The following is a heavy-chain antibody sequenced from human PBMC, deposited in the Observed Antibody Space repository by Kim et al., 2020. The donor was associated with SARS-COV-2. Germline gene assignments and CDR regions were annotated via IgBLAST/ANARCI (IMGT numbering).Heavy chain of an antibody. CDR1: GGSISGYY. Sequence: SETLSLTCTVSGGSISGYYWSWIRQPPGGGLEWIGYIYYSGSTNYNPSLKSRVNISVDTSKNQFSLKLSSVTAADTAVYFCETSRDGYNVDYWGQGTLVT. CDR2: IYYSGST. CDR3: ETSRDGYNVDY. J-gene: IGHJ4*02. D-gene: IGHD5-12*01. V-gene: IGHV4-59*01.